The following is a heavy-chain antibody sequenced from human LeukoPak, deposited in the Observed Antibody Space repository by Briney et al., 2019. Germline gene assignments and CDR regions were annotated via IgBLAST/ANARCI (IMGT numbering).Heavy chain of an antibody. J-gene: IGHJ5*02. CDR1: GGSISSYY. D-gene: IGHD6-13*01. V-gene: IGHV4-59*01. CDR3: ARAPSSSKYSSSWYPWFDP. Sequence: SETLSLTCTVSGGSISSYYWSWIRQPPGKGLEWIGYIYYSGSTNYNPSLKSRVTISVDTSKNQFSLKLSSVTAADTAVYYCARAPSSSKYSSSWYPWFDPWGLGTLVTVSS. CDR2: IYYSGST.